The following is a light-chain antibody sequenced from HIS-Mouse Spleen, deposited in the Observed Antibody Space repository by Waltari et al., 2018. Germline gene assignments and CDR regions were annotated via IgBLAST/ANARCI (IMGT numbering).Light chain of an antibody. CDR3: YSTDSSGNHRV. Sequence: SYELKQPPSVSVSPGRTARITCSGDALPKKYAYWYQQKSGQAPVLVIYEDSKRPSGIPERFSGSSSGTMATLTISGAQVEDEADYYCYSTDSSGNHRVFGGGTKLTVL. J-gene: IGLJ2*01. CDR1: ALPKKY. CDR2: EDS. V-gene: IGLV3-10*01.